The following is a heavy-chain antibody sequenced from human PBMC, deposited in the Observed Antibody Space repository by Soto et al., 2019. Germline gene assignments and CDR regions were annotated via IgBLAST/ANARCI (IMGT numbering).Heavy chain of an antibody. CDR1: GFTFSDYY. CDR3: AKDWRESLPGDAFDI. V-gene: IGHV3-11*04. Sequence: GGSLRLSCAASGFTFSDYYMNWIRQAPGKGLEWVSHISSTGGTIYYADSVKGRFTISRENSKNTLYLQMNSLRAEDAAVYYCAKDWRESLPGDAFDIWGQGTMVTVSS. J-gene: IGHJ3*02. D-gene: IGHD3-10*01. CDR2: ISSTGGTI.